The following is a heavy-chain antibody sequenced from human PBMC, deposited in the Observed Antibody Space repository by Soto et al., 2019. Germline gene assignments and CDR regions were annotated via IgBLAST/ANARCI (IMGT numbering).Heavy chain of an antibody. J-gene: IGHJ3*01. CDR2: IDPDIGEP. V-gene: IGHV1-24*01. Sequence: ASVKVSCKVCGYTLPELPIHWVRQTPGKGLEWMGAIDPDIGEPIYAQNFQARLTMTEDTSTNTGYMELSGLKSDDTAVYFCAGPLHVHPFDLWGQGTMVTVSS. CDR3: AGPLHVHPFDL. CDR1: GYTLPELP.